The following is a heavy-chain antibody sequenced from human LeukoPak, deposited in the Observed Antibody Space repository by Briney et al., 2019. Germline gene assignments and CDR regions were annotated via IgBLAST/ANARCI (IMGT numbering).Heavy chain of an antibody. CDR1: GFTFSAYS. J-gene: IGHJ4*02. Sequence: PGGSLRLSYAASGFTFSAYSMNWVRQAPGKGLEWVSSITETSHVYYAESVKGRFTISRDNAKNLVFLQIKSLRVEDTAVYFCTRDPHTVIPPGGIDYWGQGTPVTVSS. CDR2: ITETSHV. D-gene: IGHD4-17*01. V-gene: IGHV3-21*01. CDR3: TRDPHTVIPPGGIDY.